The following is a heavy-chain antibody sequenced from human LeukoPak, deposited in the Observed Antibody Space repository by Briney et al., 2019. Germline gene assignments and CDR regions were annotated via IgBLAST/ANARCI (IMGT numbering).Heavy chain of an antibody. Sequence: GGSLRLSCAASGFTFSSYAMSWVRQAPGEGLEWVSAISGSGGSTYYADSVKGRFTISRDNSKNTLYLQMNSLRAEDTAVYYCAKRGPYYDIFGGMDVWGQGTTVTVSS. D-gene: IGHD3-9*01. CDR2: ISGSGGST. CDR1: GFTFSSYA. CDR3: AKRGPYYDIFGGMDV. V-gene: IGHV3-23*01. J-gene: IGHJ6*02.